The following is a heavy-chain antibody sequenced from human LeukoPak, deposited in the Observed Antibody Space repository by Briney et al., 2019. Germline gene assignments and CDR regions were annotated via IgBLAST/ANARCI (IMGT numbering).Heavy chain of an antibody. Sequence: GGSLRLSCAASGFTFSSYWMHWVRQAPGKGLVWVSRINSDGSSTSYADSVKGRFTISGDNAKNTLYLQMNSLRAEDTAVYYCARRSINHQAVDYWGQGTLVTVSS. CDR3: ARRSINHQAVDY. J-gene: IGHJ4*02. CDR2: INSDGSST. CDR1: GFTFSSYW. V-gene: IGHV3-74*01.